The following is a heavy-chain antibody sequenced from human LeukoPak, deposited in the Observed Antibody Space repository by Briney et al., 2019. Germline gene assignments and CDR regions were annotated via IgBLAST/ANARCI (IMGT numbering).Heavy chain of an antibody. J-gene: IGHJ4*02. Sequence: GGSLRLSCAASGCTVSSKYMSWVRQAPGKGLEWVSVIYSGDTTYYVDSVKGRFTISRDSAKNSLYLQMNSLRAENTAVYYCARGPYSSNWYVDYWGQGTLVTVAS. CDR3: ARGPYSSNWYVDY. D-gene: IGHD6-13*01. V-gene: IGHV3-53*01. CDR2: IYSGDTT. CDR1: GCTVSSKY.